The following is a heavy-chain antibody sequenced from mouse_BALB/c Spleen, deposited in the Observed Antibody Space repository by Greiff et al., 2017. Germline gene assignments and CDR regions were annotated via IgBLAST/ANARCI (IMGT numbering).Heavy chain of an antibody. J-gene: IGHJ1*01. D-gene: IGHD2-2*01. V-gene: IGHV5-12-1*01. CDR2: ISSGGGST. CDR1: GFAFSSYD. Sequence: EVKLVESGGGLVKPGGSLKLSCAASGFAFSSYDMSWVRQTPEKRLEWVAYISSGGGSTYYPDTVKGRFTISRDNAKNTLYLQMSSLKSEDTAMYYCARQNRWLRRSYWYFDVWGAGTTVTVSS. CDR3: ARQNRWLRRSYWYFDV.